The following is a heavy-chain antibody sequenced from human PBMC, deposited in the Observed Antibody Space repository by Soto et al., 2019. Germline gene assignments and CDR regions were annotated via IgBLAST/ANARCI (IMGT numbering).Heavy chain of an antibody. J-gene: IGHJ4*02. CDR3: ARATPWDYDSSGYLPGPFDY. V-gene: IGHV3-30-3*01. CDR1: GFTFSSYA. D-gene: IGHD3-22*01. Sequence: QVQLVESGGGVVQPGRSLRLSCAASGFTFSSYAMHWVRQAPGKGLEWVAGISYDGSNKYYADSVKGRFTISRDNSKNTLYLQMNSLRAADTAVYYCARATPWDYDSSGYLPGPFDYWGQGTLVTVSS. CDR2: ISYDGSNK.